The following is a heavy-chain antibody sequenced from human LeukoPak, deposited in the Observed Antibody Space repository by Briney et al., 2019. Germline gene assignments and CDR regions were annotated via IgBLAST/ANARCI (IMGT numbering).Heavy chain of an antibody. CDR3: AKRVPYYYGSGAAPLSSWFDP. V-gene: IGHV1-69*13. D-gene: IGHD3-10*01. Sequence: SVKVSCKASGGTFSSYAISWVRQAPGQGLEWMGGIIPIFGTANYAQKFQGRVTITADESTSTAYMELSSLRSEDTAVYYCAKRVPYYYGSGAAPLSSWFDPWGQGTLVTVSS. CDR1: GGTFSSYA. J-gene: IGHJ5*02. CDR2: IIPIFGTA.